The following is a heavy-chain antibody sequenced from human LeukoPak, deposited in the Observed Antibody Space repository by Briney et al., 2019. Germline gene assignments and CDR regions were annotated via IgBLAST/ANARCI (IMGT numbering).Heavy chain of an antibody. CDR2: ISYDGSNK. Sequence: GRSLRLSCAASGFTYSSYGMHWVRQAPGKGLEWVAVISYDGSNKYYADSVKGRSTISRDNSKNTLYLQMNSLRAEDTAVYYCAKGLGYCSGGSCYSTDYWGQGTLVTVSS. CDR3: AKGLGYCSGGSCYSTDY. CDR1: GFTYSSYG. D-gene: IGHD2-15*01. V-gene: IGHV3-30*18. J-gene: IGHJ4*02.